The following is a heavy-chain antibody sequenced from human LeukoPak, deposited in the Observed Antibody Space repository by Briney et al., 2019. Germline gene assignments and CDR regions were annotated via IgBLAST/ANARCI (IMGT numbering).Heavy chain of an antibody. CDR2: IYYSGST. J-gene: IGHJ6*02. V-gene: IGHV4-39*07. CDR1: GGSISSSSYY. Sequence: SETLSLTCTVSGGSISSSSYYWGWIRQPPGKGLEWIGSIYYSGSTYYNPSLKSRVTISVDTSKNQFSLKLSSVTAADTAVYYCARDRVVVAATNYYYGMDVWGQGTTVTVSS. D-gene: IGHD2-15*01. CDR3: ARDRVVVAATNYYYGMDV.